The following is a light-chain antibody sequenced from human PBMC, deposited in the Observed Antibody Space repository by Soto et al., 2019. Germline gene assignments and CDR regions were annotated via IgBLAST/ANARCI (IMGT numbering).Light chain of an antibody. V-gene: IGLV2-8*01. Sequence: QSVLTQPPSASVSPGQSVTISCTGTSRHVGEYNYVSWYQQHPAKAPKLVIYEVTKRPSGVPDRFSGSKSGNTASLTVSGLQAEDEAHYYCASYAVSSTLVFGGGTKVTVL. CDR1: SRHVGEYNY. J-gene: IGLJ2*01. CDR2: EVT. CDR3: ASYAVSSTLV.